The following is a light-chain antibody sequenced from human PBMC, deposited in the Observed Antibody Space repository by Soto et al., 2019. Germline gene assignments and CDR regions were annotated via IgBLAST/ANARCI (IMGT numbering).Light chain of an antibody. CDR2: SNN. CDR1: SSNIGSNT. Sequence: QSVLTQPPSASGTPGQRVTISCSGSSSNIGSNTVNWYQHLPGTAPKLLIYSNNQRPSGVPDRFSGSKSGTSASLAISGLQSEDEADYFCAAWDASLNAYVFGIGTQLTVL. V-gene: IGLV1-44*01. CDR3: AAWDASLNAYV. J-gene: IGLJ1*01.